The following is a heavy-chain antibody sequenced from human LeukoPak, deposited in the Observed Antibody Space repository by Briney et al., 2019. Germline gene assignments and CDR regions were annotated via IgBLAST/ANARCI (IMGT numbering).Heavy chain of an antibody. CDR2: QSPTARAT. Sequence: GRSLRLSCAASGFTFSSYAMHWVRQAPGGGLEWLAFQSPTARATHYADSVKGRFIISRDNAKNSLYLHMSSLTAEDTAVYYCARRGDRPCTSLNCPPRNYFFYMDVWGNGTTVAVSS. V-gene: IGHV3-48*01. D-gene: IGHD1-1*01. J-gene: IGHJ6*03. CDR1: GFTFSSYA. CDR3: ARRGDRPCTSLNCPPRNYFFYMDV.